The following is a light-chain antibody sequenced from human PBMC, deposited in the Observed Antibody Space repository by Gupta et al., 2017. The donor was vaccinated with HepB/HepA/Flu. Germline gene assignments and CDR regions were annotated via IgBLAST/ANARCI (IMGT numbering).Light chain of an antibody. J-gene: IGKJ2*02. CDR2: GAS. Sequence: EIVITQPPATLSVSPGERATLSCRASQSVRSNLAWYQQKPGQAPRLLIYGASTRATGIPARFSGSGCGTEFTLTISSRQSEDFAVYYCQLDTNWPPCTFGQGTKVEIK. CDR3: QLDTNWPPCT. CDR1: QSVRSN. V-gene: IGKV3-15*01.